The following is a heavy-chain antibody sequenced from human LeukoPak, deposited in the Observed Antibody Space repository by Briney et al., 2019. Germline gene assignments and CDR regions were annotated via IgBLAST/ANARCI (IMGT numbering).Heavy chain of an antibody. J-gene: IGHJ5*02. Sequence: PGGSLRLSCAASVFHFSGCAMLWGRQAPGKGLEWVAYIRYDGDNKRYADSVKGRFTVSRDNSKDTVYLQMNSLRGEDTAMYYCTEGDDYAATTRLPKFNWFDPWGQGTLVLVSS. V-gene: IGHV3-30*02. CDR3: TEGDDYAATTRLPKFNWFDP. CDR1: VFHFSGCA. D-gene: IGHD4/OR15-4a*01. CDR2: IRYDGDNK.